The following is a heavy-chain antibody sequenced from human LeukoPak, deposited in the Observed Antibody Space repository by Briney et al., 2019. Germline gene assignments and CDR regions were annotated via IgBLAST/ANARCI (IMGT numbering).Heavy chain of an antibody. J-gene: IGHJ6*03. CDR2: IYSGGGT. CDR3: ARDDRYNYYDTRGYYYYMDV. V-gene: IGHV3-53*01. D-gene: IGHD3-22*01. Sequence: PGGSLRLSCAASGFTVSSNYMRWVRQAPGKGLEWVSVIYSGGGTYYADSVKGRLTISRDNSKNTLHLQMNSLRVEDTAVYYCARDDRYNYYDTRGYYYYMDVWGKGTTVTVSS. CDR1: GFTVSSNY.